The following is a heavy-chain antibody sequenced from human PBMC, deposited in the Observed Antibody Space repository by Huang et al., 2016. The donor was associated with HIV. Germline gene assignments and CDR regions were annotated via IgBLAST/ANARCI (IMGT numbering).Heavy chain of an antibody. CDR2: IYHSGTA. Sequence: LQLQESGSRLVRPSETLSLTCAVSGGSIISSGYSWGWIRQPPGKGLEWIGYIYHSGTASYNPSLKSRVTMAVDTSKDRVSLKLTSVTAAETAVYYCTRDLYSSGWHAFDTWGQGTMVTVSS. J-gene: IGHJ3*02. CDR1: GGSIISSGYS. CDR3: TRDLYSSGWHAFDT. V-gene: IGHV4-30-2*01. D-gene: IGHD6-19*01.